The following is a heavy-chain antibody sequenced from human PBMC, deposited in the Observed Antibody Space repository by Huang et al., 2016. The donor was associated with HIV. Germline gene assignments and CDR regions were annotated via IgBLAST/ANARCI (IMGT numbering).Heavy chain of an antibody. Sequence: QLQLQESGPGLVKPSETLSLTCTVSGGSIRSDNYYWGWIRQPPGKGLEWIGSISYSGGTDYNPSLKSRVTITVDTSKNQFSLKMRSVTAADTAVYYCARLPGSITMIRGVITDPYWGQGTLVTVSS. D-gene: IGHD3-10*01. CDR3: ARLPGSITMIRGVITDPY. V-gene: IGHV4-39*01. CDR2: ISYSGGT. J-gene: IGHJ4*02. CDR1: GGSIRSDNYY.